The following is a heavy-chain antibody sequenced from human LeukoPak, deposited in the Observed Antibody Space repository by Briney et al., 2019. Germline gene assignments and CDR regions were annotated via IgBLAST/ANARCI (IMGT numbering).Heavy chain of an antibody. CDR2: ISGSGGST. D-gene: IGHD1-26*01. Sequence: GGSLRLSCGASGSSFKTYAMSWVRQAPGKGLEWVSAISGSGGSTYYADSVKGRFTISRDNSKNTLYLQMNSLRAEDTAVYYCAKWWELLPRGQGTLVTVSS. V-gene: IGHV3-23*01. CDR3: AKWWELLP. CDR1: GSSFKTYA. J-gene: IGHJ4*02.